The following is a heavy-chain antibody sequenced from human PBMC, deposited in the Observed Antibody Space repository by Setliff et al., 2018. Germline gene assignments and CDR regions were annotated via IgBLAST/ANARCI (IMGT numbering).Heavy chain of an antibody. Sequence: SETLSLTCTVSGGSISSSSHYWGWIRQPPGKGLEWIGSIYYTGSTYYNPSLKSRVTMSLDTSKNQFSLKLTSVTAADTAVYYCAKEHVVISFVTNTHHHYGMDVWGQGATVTVSS. D-gene: IGHD2-8*01. CDR2: IYYTGST. CDR3: AKEHVVISFVTNTHHHYGMDV. J-gene: IGHJ6*02. V-gene: IGHV4-39*07. CDR1: GGSISSSSHY.